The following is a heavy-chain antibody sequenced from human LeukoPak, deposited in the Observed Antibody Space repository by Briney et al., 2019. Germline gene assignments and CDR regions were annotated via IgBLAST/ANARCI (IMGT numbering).Heavy chain of an antibody. Sequence: QTGGSLRLSCVVSDFTLSSHGMHWVRQAPGKGLEWVAVISSDGGKESYADSVKGRFTISRDNSKNTLYLQMDSLRVEDTAIYYCARDRAWDYLDSWDQGPLVTVSS. CDR1: DFTLSSHG. CDR3: ARDRAWDYLDS. CDR2: ISSDGGKE. J-gene: IGHJ4*02. D-gene: IGHD1-26*01. V-gene: IGHV3-30*03.